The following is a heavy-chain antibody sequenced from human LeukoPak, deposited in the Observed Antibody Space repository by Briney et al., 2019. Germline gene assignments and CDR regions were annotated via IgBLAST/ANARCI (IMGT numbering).Heavy chain of an antibody. V-gene: IGHV3-21*01. J-gene: IGHJ4*02. Sequence: GGSLRLSCAASGFTFSSYSMNWVRQAPGKGLEWVSSISSSSSYIYYADSVKGRFTISRDNAKNSLYLQMNSLRAEDTAVYYRARDSTIFGVVIRLNFDYWGQGTLVTVSS. CDR2: ISSSSSYI. D-gene: IGHD3-3*01. CDR1: GFTFSSYS. CDR3: ARDSTIFGVVIRLNFDY.